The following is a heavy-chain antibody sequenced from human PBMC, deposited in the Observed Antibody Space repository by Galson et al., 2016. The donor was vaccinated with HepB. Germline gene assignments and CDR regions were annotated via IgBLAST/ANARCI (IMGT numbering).Heavy chain of an antibody. D-gene: IGHD1-26*01. CDR3: AREREGAAGYYYYGMEV. CDR2: IIPIYGTT. Sequence: SVKVSCKASGGTFGTYAISWVRQAPGQGLDWMGGIIPIYGTTHYAQKFQGRVTMTADESTNTAYMELSSLRSEDTAVYYCAREREGAAGYYYYGMEVWGQGTPVTVAS. J-gene: IGHJ6*02. V-gene: IGHV1-69*13. CDR1: GGTFGTYA.